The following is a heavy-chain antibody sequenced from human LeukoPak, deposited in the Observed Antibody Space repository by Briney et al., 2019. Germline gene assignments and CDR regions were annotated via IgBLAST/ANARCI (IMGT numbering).Heavy chain of an antibody. V-gene: IGHV4-61*02. CDR1: GGSISSGSYY. D-gene: IGHD3-22*01. Sequence: PSETLSLTCTVSGGSISSGSYYWSWIRQPAGKGLEWIGRMYTSGNTNYNPSLKSRVTISVDTSKNQFSLKLSSVTAADTAVYFCARGPYSYDSSGAFDIWGQGTMVTVSS. CDR2: MYTSGNT. J-gene: IGHJ3*02. CDR3: ARGPYSYDSSGAFDI.